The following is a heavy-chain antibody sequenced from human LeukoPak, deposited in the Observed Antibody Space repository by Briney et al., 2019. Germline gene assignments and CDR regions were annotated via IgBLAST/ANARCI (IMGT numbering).Heavy chain of an antibody. J-gene: IGHJ4*02. CDR3: AKVADVYSVYYFGS. Sequence: GGTLRLSCVASGFNFQRYGMGWVRQAPGEGLEWVSATSGSADSTHYADSVRGRFTISRDNSKNILYLQMNILRAEDTALYYCAKVADVYSVYYFGSWGPGTLVTVSS. D-gene: IGHD2-21*01. CDR2: TSGSADST. V-gene: IGHV3-23*01. CDR1: GFNFQRYG.